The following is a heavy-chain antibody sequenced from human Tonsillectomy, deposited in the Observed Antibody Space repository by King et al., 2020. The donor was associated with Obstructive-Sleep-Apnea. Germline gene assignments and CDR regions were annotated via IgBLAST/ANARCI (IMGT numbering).Heavy chain of an antibody. CDR1: GGSISSYY. CDR2: IYYSGST. Sequence: QLQESGPGLVKPSETLSLTCTVSGGSISSYYWSWIRQPPGKGLEWIGYIYYSGSTNYNPSLKSRVTISVDTSKNQFSLKLSSVTAADTAVYYCARDRFLEWQYGMDVWGHGTTVTVSS. D-gene: IGHD3-3*01. V-gene: IGHV4-59*01. CDR3: ARDRFLEWQYGMDV. J-gene: IGHJ6*02.